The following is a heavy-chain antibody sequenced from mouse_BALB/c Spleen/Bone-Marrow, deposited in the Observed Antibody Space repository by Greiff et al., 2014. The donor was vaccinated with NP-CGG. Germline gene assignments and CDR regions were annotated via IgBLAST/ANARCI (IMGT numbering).Heavy chain of an antibody. V-gene: IGHV14-1*02. CDR3: ARGDGYAMDY. J-gene: IGHJ4*01. CDR2: IDPENGNT. CDR1: GFNIKDYY. Sequence: VQLQQSGAEIVRPGALVKLSCKASGFNIKDYYMQWVKQRPGQGLEWIGWIDPENGNTIYDPKFQGKASITADTSSNTAYLQLSSLTSEDTAVYYCARGDGYAMDYWGQGTSVTVSS.